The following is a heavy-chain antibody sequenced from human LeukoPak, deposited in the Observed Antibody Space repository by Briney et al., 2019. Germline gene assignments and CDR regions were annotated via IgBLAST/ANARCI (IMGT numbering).Heavy chain of an antibody. D-gene: IGHD4-23*01. V-gene: IGHV4-59*01. J-gene: IGHJ4*02. CDR1: GGSMISYY. CDR2: TYYNGDT. CDR3: TRGTTVISLDY. Sequence: SETLSLTCTVSGGSMISYYWTWIRQAPGKGLEWIGYTYYNGDTNYNPSLKSRVTMPIDTSKTHFSLNLRSVTAADTAVYYCTRGTTVISLDYWGQGILVTVSS.